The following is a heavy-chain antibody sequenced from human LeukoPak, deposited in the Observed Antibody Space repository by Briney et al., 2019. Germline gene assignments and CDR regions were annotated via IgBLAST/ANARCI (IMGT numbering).Heavy chain of an antibody. J-gene: IGHJ6*02. CDR2: IYYSGST. CDR1: GGSISSYY. CDR3: ARGIAVAGYYYGMDV. Sequence: SETLSLTCTVSGGSISSYYWSWIRQPPGKGLEWIGYIYYSGSTNYNPSLKSRVTISVDTSKNQFSLKLSSVTAADTAVYYCARGIAVAGYYYGMDVWGQGTTVTVSS. V-gene: IGHV4-59*01. D-gene: IGHD6-19*01.